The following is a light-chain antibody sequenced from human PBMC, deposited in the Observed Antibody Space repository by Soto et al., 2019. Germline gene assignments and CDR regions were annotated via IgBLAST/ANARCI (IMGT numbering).Light chain of an antibody. CDR2: SNN. J-gene: IGLJ3*02. CDR1: SSNIESNT. V-gene: IGLV1-44*01. CDR3: AAWDDSLNGPV. Sequence: QSVLTQPPSASGTPGQRVTISCSGSSSNIESNTVNWYQQLPGTAPKLLIYSNNQRPSGVPDRFSGSKSGTSASLASSGLQAEDEADYYCAAWDDSLNGPVFGGGTKLTVL.